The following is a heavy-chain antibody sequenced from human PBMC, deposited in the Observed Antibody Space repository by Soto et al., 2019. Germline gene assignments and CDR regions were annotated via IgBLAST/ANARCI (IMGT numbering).Heavy chain of an antibody. CDR3: ATGGYGDYHDAFDI. CDR2: IYHSGST. J-gene: IGHJ3*02. Sequence: QVQLQESGPGLVKPSGTLSLTCAVSGGSISSSNWWSWVRQPPGKGLEGSGEIYHSGSTNYNPSLTSRVIISVDKSKNQFSLKLSAVTAADTAVYYCATGGYGDYHDAFDIWGQGTMVTVSS. D-gene: IGHD4-17*01. V-gene: IGHV4-4*02. CDR1: GGSISSSNW.